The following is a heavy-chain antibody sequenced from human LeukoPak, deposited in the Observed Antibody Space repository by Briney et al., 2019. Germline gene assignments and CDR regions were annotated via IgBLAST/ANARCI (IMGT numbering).Heavy chain of an antibody. CDR3: ARTPVLLWFGEAYAFDI. CDR1: GYTFTGYY. V-gene: IGHV1-2*03. Sequence: LEASVKVSCKASGYTFTGYYMHWVRQAPGQRLEWMGWINPNSGGTNYAQKFQGRVTLTRDTSISTAYMQLSRLRSDDTAVYYCARTPVLLWFGEAYAFDIWGQGTMVTVSS. D-gene: IGHD3-10*01. CDR2: INPNSGGT. J-gene: IGHJ3*02.